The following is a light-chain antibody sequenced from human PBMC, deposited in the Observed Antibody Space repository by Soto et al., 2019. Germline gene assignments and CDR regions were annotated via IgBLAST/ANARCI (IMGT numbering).Light chain of an antibody. CDR1: TSDIGTYNY. CDR2: EVS. J-gene: IGLJ3*02. Sequence: QAVLTQPASVSGSPGQSITISCSGGTSDIGTYNYVSWYQHHPGKVPKVMIYEVSNRPSGVSNRFSGSKSGNTASLTISGLQPEDEADYYCISYTSSATLVFGGGNKLTVL. V-gene: IGLV2-14*01. CDR3: ISYTSSATLV.